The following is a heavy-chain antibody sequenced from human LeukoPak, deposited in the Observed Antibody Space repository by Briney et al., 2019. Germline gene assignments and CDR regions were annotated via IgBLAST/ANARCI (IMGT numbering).Heavy chain of an antibody. CDR2: ISGSGGST. CDR1: GFTFSSYA. Sequence: PGGSLRLSCAASGFTFSSYAMSWVRQAPGKGLEWVSAISGSGGSTYYADSVKGRFTISRDNSKNTLYLQMNSLRAEDTAVYYCANGTFLSWYFDLWGRGTLVTVSS. CDR3: ANGTFLSWYFDL. D-gene: IGHD1-1*01. J-gene: IGHJ2*01. V-gene: IGHV3-23*01.